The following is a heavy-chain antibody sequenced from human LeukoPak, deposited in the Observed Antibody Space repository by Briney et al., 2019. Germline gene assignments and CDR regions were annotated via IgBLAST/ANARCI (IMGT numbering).Heavy chain of an antibody. D-gene: IGHD3-10*01. J-gene: IGHJ4*02. CDR1: GYTFTGYY. CDR2: INPNSGGT. CDR3: ARGLGRPFSGSRLYYFDY. Sequence: ASVKVSCKASGYTFTGYYMHWVRQAPGQGLEWMGWINPNSGGTNYAQKFQGRVTMTRDTSISTAYMELSRLRSDDTAVYYCARGLGRPFSGSRLYYFDYWGQGTLVTVSS. V-gene: IGHV1-2*02.